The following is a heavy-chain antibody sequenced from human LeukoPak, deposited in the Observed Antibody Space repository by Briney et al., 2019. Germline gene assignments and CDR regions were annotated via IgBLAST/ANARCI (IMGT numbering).Heavy chain of an antibody. J-gene: IGHJ6*02. CDR2: ISGIVGST. D-gene: IGHD1-14*01. Sequence: GGSLRLSCAASGFTFSSYAMSWVRQAPGKGLEWVSAISGIVGSTYYADSLKGRFTISRDNSKNTLYLQMNSLRAEDTAVYYCAKDSTPGPPWMYYYYGMDVWGQGTTVTVSS. CDR3: AKDSTPGPPWMYYYYGMDV. V-gene: IGHV3-23*01. CDR1: GFTFSSYA.